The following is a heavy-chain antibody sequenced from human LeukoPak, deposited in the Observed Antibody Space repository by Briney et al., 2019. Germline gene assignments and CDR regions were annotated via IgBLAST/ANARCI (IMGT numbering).Heavy chain of an antibody. J-gene: IGHJ4*02. V-gene: IGHV4-30-2*01. CDR3: ARERAQYSISSLFFDD. Sequence: PSETLSLTCAVSGGSISSGGYSWSWVRQPPGKGLVWIGYIYHSGSTHYNPSLKSRVTISVDRSKKQFSLKLSSVTAADTAVYYCARERAQYSISSLFFDDWGQGRLVTVSS. CDR2: IYHSGST. CDR1: GGSISSGGYS. D-gene: IGHD6-6*01.